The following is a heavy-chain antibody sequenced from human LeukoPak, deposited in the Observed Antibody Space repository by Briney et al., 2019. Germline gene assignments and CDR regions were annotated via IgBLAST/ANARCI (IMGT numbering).Heavy chain of an antibody. D-gene: IGHD1-20*01. CDR2: INPNSGGT. J-gene: IGHJ4*02. CDR1: GYTFTGYY. Sequence: ASVKVSCKASGYTFTGYYMHCVRQAPGQGLEWMGWINPNSGGTNYAQKFQGRVTMTRDTSISTAYMELSRLRSDDTAVYYCARDAMENNWNDDGYWGQGTLVTVSS. V-gene: IGHV1-2*02. CDR3: ARDAMENNWNDDGY.